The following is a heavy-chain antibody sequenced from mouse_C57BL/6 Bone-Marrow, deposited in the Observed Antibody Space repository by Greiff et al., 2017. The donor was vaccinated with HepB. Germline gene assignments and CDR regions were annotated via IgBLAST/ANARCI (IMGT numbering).Heavy chain of an antibody. Sequence: VQLQQSGAELVMPGASVKLSCKASGYTFTSYWMHWVKQRPGQGLEWIGEIDPSDSYTNYNQKFKGKSTLTVDKSSSTAYMQLSSLTSEDSAVYYCITTVVATKWYFDVWGTGTTVTVSS. CDR3: ITTVVATKWYFDV. J-gene: IGHJ1*03. V-gene: IGHV1-69*01. D-gene: IGHD1-1*01. CDR1: GYTFTSYW. CDR2: IDPSDSYT.